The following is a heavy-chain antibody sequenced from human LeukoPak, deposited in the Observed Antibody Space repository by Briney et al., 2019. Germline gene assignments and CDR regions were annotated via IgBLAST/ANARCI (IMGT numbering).Heavy chain of an antibody. CDR2: IKQDGSEK. V-gene: IGHV3-7*01. CDR1: GFTFSSYW. D-gene: IGHD3-10*01. Sequence: GGSLRPSCAASGFTFSSYWMSWVRQAPGKGLEWVANIKQDGSEKYYVDSVKGRFTISRDNAKNSLYLQMNSLRAEDTAVYYCARDHGYYGSGSYFDYWGQGTLVTVSS. CDR3: ARDHGYYGSGSYFDY. J-gene: IGHJ4*02.